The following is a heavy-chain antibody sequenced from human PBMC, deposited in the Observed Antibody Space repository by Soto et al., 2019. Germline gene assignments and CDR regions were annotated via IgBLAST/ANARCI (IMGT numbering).Heavy chain of an antibody. Sequence: GGSLRLSCAASGFTVSSNYMSWVRQAPGKGLEWVSVIYSGGSTYYADSVKGRFSISRDNSKNTLYLQTNSLRAEDTAVYYCAKGTTVKYYYYYYYMDVWGKGTSVTVS. D-gene: IGHD4-17*01. V-gene: IGHV3-66*01. CDR1: GFTVSSNY. CDR2: IYSGGST. J-gene: IGHJ6*03. CDR3: AKGTTVKYYYYYYYMDV.